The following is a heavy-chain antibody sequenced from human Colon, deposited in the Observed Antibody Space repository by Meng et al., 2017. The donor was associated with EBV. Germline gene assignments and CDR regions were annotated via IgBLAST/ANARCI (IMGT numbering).Heavy chain of an antibody. Sequence: VPLQEAGPGLVEPSQTLSLTCTVSGGSMSSGNYYWSWIRQPPGKGLEWIGYIHHSGSAYYNPSLKSRVSISVDTSKNQFSLNLNSMTAADTAVYYCASFDHIPRRNYFDYWGQGTLVTVSS. D-gene: IGHD2-21*01. CDR2: IHHSGSA. J-gene: IGHJ4*02. CDR1: GGSMSSGNYY. CDR3: ASFDHIPRRNYFDY. V-gene: IGHV4-30-4*01.